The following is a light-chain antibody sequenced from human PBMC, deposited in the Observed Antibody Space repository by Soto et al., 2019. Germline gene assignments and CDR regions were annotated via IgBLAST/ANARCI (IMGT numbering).Light chain of an antibody. J-gene: IGKJ3*01. Sequence: DIHMTQAPSSLSASVGDRVSVTCRASHNIGTFLNWYQQKPGKAPKLLISSASTLQSGVPSRFSGSGSGTDFSLTISSLQPDDLATYYCQQSYTTVLFAFGPGTEVYIK. CDR3: QQSYTTVLFA. CDR1: HNIGTF. CDR2: SAS. V-gene: IGKV1-39*01.